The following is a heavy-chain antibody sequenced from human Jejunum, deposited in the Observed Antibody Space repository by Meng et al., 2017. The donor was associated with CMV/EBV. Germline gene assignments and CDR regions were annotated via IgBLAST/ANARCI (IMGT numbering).Heavy chain of an antibody. Sequence: GFVFRNDAISWVRQAPGKGLEWLSTVSDSATGSNYADSVRGRFTISRDNSKNILYLQMNSLTVEDTAVYYCAKRRGNSYYYDMDVWGQGTTVTVSS. CDR3: AKRRGNSYYYDMDV. CDR1: GFVFRNDA. CDR2: VSDSATGS. V-gene: IGHV3-23*01. J-gene: IGHJ6*02. D-gene: IGHD1-1*01.